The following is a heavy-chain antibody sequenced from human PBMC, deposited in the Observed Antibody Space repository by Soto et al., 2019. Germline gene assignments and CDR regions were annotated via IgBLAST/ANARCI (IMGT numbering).Heavy chain of an antibody. J-gene: IGHJ3*02. Sequence: GGSLRLSCAASGFTFSSYSMNWVRQAPGKGLEWVSYISSSSSTIYYADSVKGRFTISRDNAKNSLYLQMNSLRAEDTAVYYCAGGGYQLLSFADLHAFDIWGQGTMVTVSS. CDR3: AGGGYQLLSFADLHAFDI. CDR2: ISSSSSTI. D-gene: IGHD2-2*01. CDR1: GFTFSSYS. V-gene: IGHV3-48*01.